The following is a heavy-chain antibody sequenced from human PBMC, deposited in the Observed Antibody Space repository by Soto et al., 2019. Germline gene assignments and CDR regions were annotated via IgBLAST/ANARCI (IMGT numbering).Heavy chain of an antibody. CDR2: IIPTYGTP. CDR3: ATVTRTGGYFFDF. D-gene: IGHD4-17*01. J-gene: IGHJ4*02. Sequence: QVQLVQSGAGVKKPGSSVKVSCKASGGTFRQNVISWVRQAPGQGLEWMGGIIPTYGTPNYAQKFQGRITITADKSTSTAYLELNSLNSQDTAVYFCATVTRTGGYFFDFWGQGTLVTVSS. CDR1: GGTFRQNV. V-gene: IGHV1-69*06.